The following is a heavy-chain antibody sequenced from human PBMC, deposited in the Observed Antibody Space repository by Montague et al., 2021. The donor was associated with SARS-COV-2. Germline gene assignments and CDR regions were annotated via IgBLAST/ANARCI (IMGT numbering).Heavy chain of an antibody. V-gene: IGHV4-34*01. CDR3: ARAIVDVTMMVVVMTGVEHYFDF. J-gene: IGHJ4*02. CDR2: INHSGST. CDR1: GGSFSGYY. Sequence: SETLSLTCAVYGGSFSGYYWSWIRQPPGKGLEWIGDINHSGSTNYNPSLKSRVSISVDTSKNQFSLKLSSVTAAETAVYYCARAIVDVTMMVVVMTGVEHYFDFWGQGTLVTVSS. D-gene: IGHD3-22*01.